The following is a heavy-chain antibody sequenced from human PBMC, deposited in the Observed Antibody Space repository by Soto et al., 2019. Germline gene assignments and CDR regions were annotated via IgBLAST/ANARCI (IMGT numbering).Heavy chain of an antibody. CDR1: GFTFSDHY. D-gene: IGHD2-15*01. CDR2: TRNKENSYTT. CDR3: VKPSYCTTSSCYSDDF. Sequence: EVQLVESGGGLVQPGGSLRLSCGVSGFTFSDHYIDWVRQAPGKGLEWVGRTRNKENSYTTDYAATVKGRFTISRDDSKKSVYLQMNSLNTEDAAIYYCVKPSYCTTSSCYSDDFWGQGTLVTISS. J-gene: IGHJ4*02. V-gene: IGHV3-72*01.